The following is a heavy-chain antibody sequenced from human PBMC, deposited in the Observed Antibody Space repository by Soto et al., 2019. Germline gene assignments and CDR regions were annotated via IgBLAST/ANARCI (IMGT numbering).Heavy chain of an antibody. J-gene: IGHJ6*02. D-gene: IGHD6-13*01. V-gene: IGHV1-69*13. CDR2: IIPIFGTA. CDR1: GGTFSSYA. Sequence: SVKVSCKASGGTFSSYAISWVRQAPGQGLEWMGGIIPIFGTANYAQKFQGRVTVTADESTSTAYMELSSLRSEDTAVYYCGGIAAAGHYYYYGMDVWGQGTTVTVSS. CDR3: GGIAAAGHYYYYGMDV.